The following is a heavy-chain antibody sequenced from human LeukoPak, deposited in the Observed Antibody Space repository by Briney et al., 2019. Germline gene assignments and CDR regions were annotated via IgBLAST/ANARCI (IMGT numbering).Heavy chain of an antibody. D-gene: IGHD3-22*01. CDR1: GFTFSSYA. CDR2: ISGSGGST. J-gene: IGHJ1*01. V-gene: IGHV3-23*01. CDR3: AKGTYDSSGYYQH. Sequence: PGGSLRLSCAASGFTFSSYAMSWVRQAPGKGLEWVSAISGSGGSTYYADSVKGRFTISSDNSKNTLYLQMNSLRAEDTAVYYCAKGTYDSSGYYQHWGQGTLVTVSS.